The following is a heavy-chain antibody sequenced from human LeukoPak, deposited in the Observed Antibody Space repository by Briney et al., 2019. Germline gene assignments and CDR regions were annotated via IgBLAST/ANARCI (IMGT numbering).Heavy chain of an antibody. Sequence: PSETLSLTCTVSGGSISSHYWSWIRQPPGKGLEWIGYIYYSGSTNYNPSLKSRVTISVDTFKNQFSLKLSSVTAADTAVYYCARGDDSLSNLDYWGQGTLVTVSS. CDR3: ARGDDSLSNLDY. J-gene: IGHJ4*02. CDR2: IYYSGST. CDR1: GGSISSHY. V-gene: IGHV4-59*11. D-gene: IGHD3-22*01.